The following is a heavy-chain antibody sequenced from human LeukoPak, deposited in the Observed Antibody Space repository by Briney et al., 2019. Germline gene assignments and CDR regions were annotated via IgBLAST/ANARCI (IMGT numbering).Heavy chain of an antibody. Sequence: GGSLRLSCAASGFTVSSNYMSWVRQAQGKGRSWSSAPYSGGSTYYADSVKGRFTISSDNSKNTLYLQMNSLKAEDTAIYYCARAQDYCSGSTCYGYFQYWGQGTLVTASS. J-gene: IGHJ1*01. D-gene: IGHD2-15*01. CDR2: PYSGGST. CDR3: ARAQDYCSGSTCYGYFQY. V-gene: IGHV3-53*01. CDR1: GFTVSSNY.